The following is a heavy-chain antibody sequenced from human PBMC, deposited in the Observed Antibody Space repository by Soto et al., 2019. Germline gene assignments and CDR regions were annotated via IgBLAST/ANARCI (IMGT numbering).Heavy chain of an antibody. J-gene: IGHJ4*02. D-gene: IGHD3-10*01. CDR2: IYPSDSDT. Sequence: GESLKISCKGSGYTFTTYWIGWVRQMPGKGLEWMGIIYPSDSDTRYSPSLQGQVTISADKSISTAYLQWSSLKASDTAMYYCARAYGKYFDYWGQGTLVTVSS. CDR1: GYTFTTYW. V-gene: IGHV5-51*01. CDR3: ARAYGKYFDY.